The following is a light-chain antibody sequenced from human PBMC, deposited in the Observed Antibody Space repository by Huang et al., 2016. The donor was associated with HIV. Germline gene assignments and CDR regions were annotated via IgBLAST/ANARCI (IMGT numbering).Light chain of an antibody. CDR2: GAS. Sequence: EIVMTQLPATLSVSPGERATLSCRASQSVSSNLACYQQKPGKAPRLRIDGASARATGVAARFSGSGSGTEFTLSISSLRSEDFAVYYCQQYNNWPQSFGGGTKVEIK. CDR3: QQYNNWPQS. CDR1: QSVSSN. J-gene: IGKJ4*01. V-gene: IGKV3-15*01.